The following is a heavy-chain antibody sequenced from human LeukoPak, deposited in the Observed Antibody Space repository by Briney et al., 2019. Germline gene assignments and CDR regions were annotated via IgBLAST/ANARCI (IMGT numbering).Heavy chain of an antibody. D-gene: IGHD3-16*02. CDR1: GYTLTELS. CDR3: APDLANDYVWESYPLAY. CDR2: FDPEDGET. V-gene: IGHV1-24*01. Sequence: ASVKVSCKVSGYTLTELSIHWVRQAPGKGLEWMGGFDPEDGETIYAQKFQGGVTMTEDTSTDTAYMELSSLRSEDTAVFYCAPDLANDYVWESYPLAYWGQGTLVIVSS. J-gene: IGHJ4*02.